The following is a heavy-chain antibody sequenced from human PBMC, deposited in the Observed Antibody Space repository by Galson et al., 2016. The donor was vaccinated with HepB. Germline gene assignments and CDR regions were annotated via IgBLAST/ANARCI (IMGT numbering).Heavy chain of an antibody. CDR2: IFPGDSDS. J-gene: IGHJ3*02. Sequence: AEVKKPGESLKISCKASGYIFTEYWIGWVRQIPGKVLEWMGIIFPGDSDSRYSPSFQGQVTISVDKSLSTAYLQWSSLKPSDSAIYYCARRDLRDGFDIWGQGTMVTVSS. V-gene: IGHV5-51*01. CDR3: ARRDLRDGFDI. CDR1: GYIFTEYW.